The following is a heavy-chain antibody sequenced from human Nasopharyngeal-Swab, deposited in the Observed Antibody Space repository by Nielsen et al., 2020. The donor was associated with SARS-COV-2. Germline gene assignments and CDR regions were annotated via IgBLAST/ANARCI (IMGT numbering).Heavy chain of an antibody. D-gene: IGHD4-17*01. CDR3: ARGTTPRSWYFDL. V-gene: IGHV3-64*01. Sequence: PGKGLEYVSAISSKGGSTYYANSVKGRFTISRDNSKNTLYLQMGSLRAEDMAVYYCARGTTPRSWYFDLWGRGTLVTVSS. CDR2: ISSKGGST. J-gene: IGHJ2*01.